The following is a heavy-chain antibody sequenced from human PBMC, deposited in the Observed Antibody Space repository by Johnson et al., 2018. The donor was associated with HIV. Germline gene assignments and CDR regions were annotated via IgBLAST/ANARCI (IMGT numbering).Heavy chain of an antibody. CDR1: GFTFSDYY. CDR2: ISGSGNII. J-gene: IGHJ3*02. V-gene: IGHV3-11*04. CDR3: ASIDAFDI. Sequence: QVQRVESGGDLVQPGGSLRLSCAASGFTFSDYYMTWIRQAPGKGLEWVSYISGSGNIIYYTDSLKGRFTISRDNAKNSLYLQMNSLRAEDTAVYYCASIDAFDIWGQGTMVTVSS.